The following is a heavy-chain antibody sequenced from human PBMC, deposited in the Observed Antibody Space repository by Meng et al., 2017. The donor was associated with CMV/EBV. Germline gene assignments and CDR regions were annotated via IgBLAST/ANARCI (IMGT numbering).Heavy chain of an antibody. CDR2: IVVGRGNT. D-gene: IGHD2-2*01. CDR3: AAGGNIVVVPAATMGESEYFQH. J-gene: IGHJ1*01. V-gene: IGHV1-58*01. CDR1: GFTFTSSA. Sequence: SVKVSCKASGFTFTSSAVPWVRQARGQRLEWIGWIVVGRGNTNYAQKFQERVTITRDMSTSTAYMELSSLRSEDTAVYYCAAGGNIVVVPAATMGESEYFQHWGQGTLVTVSS.